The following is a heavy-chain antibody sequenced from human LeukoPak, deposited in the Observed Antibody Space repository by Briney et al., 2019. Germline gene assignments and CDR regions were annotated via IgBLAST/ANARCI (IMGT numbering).Heavy chain of an antibody. CDR1: GFTFSSYA. Sequence: GGSLRLSCAASGFTFSSYAMSWVRQAPGKGLEWVSGTSGSGGSTYYADSVKGRFTISRDNAKNSLYLQMNSLRAEDTAVYYCARDREYYFGYWGQGTLVTVSS. CDR3: ARDREYYFGY. CDR2: TSGSGGST. V-gene: IGHV3-23*01. J-gene: IGHJ4*02.